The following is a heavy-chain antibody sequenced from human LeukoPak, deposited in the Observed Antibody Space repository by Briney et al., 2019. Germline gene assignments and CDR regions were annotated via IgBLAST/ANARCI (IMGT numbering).Heavy chain of an antibody. J-gene: IGHJ4*02. CDR2: INPSGGST. D-gene: IGHD1-26*01. CDR1: GYTFTGYY. Sequence: ASVKVSCKASGYTFTGYYMHWVRQAPGQGLEWMGIINPSGGSTSYAQKFQGRVTMTRDTSTSTVYMELSSLRSEDTAVYYCARDSPTTADFDYWGQGTLVTVSS. CDR3: ARDSPTTADFDY. V-gene: IGHV1-46*01.